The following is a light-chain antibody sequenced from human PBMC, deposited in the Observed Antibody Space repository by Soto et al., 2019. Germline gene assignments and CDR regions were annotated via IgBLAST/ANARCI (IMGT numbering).Light chain of an antibody. V-gene: IGKV3-20*01. Sequence: EIVLTQSPGTLSLSPGERATLSCRASQSVSSSYVAWYQQRPGQPPRLLISGASSRATGIPDRFSGSGSGTDFTLTISRLEPEDFAVYHCQQYGGAPWTFGQGTKVEIK. CDR2: GAS. J-gene: IGKJ1*01. CDR3: QQYGGAPWT. CDR1: QSVSSSY.